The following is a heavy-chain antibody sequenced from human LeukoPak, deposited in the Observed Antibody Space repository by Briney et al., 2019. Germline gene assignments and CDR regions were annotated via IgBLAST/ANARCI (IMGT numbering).Heavy chain of an antibody. Sequence: PGGSLRLSCAASGFTFGNYAMNWVRQAPGKGLEWVSSISSSGGYIYYTDSVKGRFTISRDNAKNSLYLQMNSLRAEDTAVYYCGRVLVGSAVTDYWGQGTLVTVSS. CDR2: ISSSGGYI. D-gene: IGHD6-13*01. CDR3: GRVLVGSAVTDY. V-gene: IGHV3-21*01. CDR1: GFTFGNYA. J-gene: IGHJ4*02.